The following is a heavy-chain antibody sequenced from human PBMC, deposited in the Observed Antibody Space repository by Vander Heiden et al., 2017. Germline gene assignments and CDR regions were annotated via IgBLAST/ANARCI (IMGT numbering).Heavy chain of an antibody. CDR1: GFTFTNYW. CDR2: IFPGDSDT. CDR3: ARLPTATTWWFDR. D-gene: IGHD4-4*01. Sequence: EVQLVQSGAEVKKAGESLKISCKGAGFTFTNYWIGWVRQMPGKGLEWMGIIFPGDSDTRYSPSFQGQVTISADKSTSTAYLQWHSLKASDTAMYYCARLPTATTWWFDRWGQGTLVTVSS. J-gene: IGHJ5*02. V-gene: IGHV5-51*01.